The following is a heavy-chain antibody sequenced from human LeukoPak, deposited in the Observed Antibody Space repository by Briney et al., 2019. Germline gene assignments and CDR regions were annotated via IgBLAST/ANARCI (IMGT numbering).Heavy chain of an antibody. J-gene: IGHJ4*02. D-gene: IGHD3-10*01. V-gene: IGHV3-30*18. CDR3: AKIGWGGDLDY. CDR1: GFTFSSYG. CDR2: ISYDGSNK. Sequence: PGRSLRLSCAASGFTFSSYGMHWVRQAPGKGLEWVAVISYDGSNKYYADSVKGRFTISRDNSKNTLYLQMNSLRAEDTAVYYCAKIGWGGDLDYWGQGTLVTVSS.